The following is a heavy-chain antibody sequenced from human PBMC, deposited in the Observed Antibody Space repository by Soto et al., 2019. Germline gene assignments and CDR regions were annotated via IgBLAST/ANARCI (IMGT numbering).Heavy chain of an antibody. CDR1: GFSLSTSGVG. D-gene: IGHD6-19*01. V-gene: IGHV2-5*01. Sequence: SGPTLVKPTQTLTLTCTFSGFSLSTSGVGVGWIRQPPGKALEWLALIYWNDDKRYSPSLKSSLTITKDTSKNQVVLTMTNMDPVDTATYYCAHEGGKAVAGTGAYYFDYWGQGTLVTVSS. CDR2: IYWNDDK. CDR3: AHEGGKAVAGTGAYYFDY. J-gene: IGHJ4*02.